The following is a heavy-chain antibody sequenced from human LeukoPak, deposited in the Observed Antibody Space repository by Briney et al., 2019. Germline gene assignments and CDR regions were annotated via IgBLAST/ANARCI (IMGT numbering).Heavy chain of an antibody. CDR3: ARHGTLYSTPRRGAFDI. J-gene: IGHJ3*02. CDR1: GYSFATYW. CDR2: IYPGDSDT. V-gene: IGHV5-51*01. Sequence: GESLKISCEGSGYSFATYWIGWVRQMPGKGLEWMGIIYPGDSDTRYSPSFQGQVTISADKSITTAYLQWSSLKASDTAMYYCARHGTLYSTPRRGAFDIWGQGTMVTVSS. D-gene: IGHD4-11*01.